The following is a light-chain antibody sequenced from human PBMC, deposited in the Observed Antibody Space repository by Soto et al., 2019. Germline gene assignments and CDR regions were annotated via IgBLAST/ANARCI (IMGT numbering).Light chain of an antibody. Sequence: QSALTQPASVSGSPGQSITISCTGTSSDVAGYNYVSWYQQHPGKAPKLMIYDVSNRPSGVSNRFSAYKSGNTASLTISGIQAEDEADYYCSSYTRSSTYVFGTGTKVTVL. CDR3: SSYTRSSTYV. CDR2: DVS. J-gene: IGLJ1*01. V-gene: IGLV2-14*01. CDR1: SSDVAGYNY.